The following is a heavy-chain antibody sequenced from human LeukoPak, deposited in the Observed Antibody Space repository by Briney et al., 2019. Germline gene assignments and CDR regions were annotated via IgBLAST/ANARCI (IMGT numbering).Heavy chain of an antibody. Sequence: SVKVSCKASGYTFTSYGISWVRQAPGQGLEWMGGIIPVFDTTNYAQNFQGRVTVTADESTSTAYMELSSLRSEDTAVYFCAVGGIHLIQTGTYFDHWGLGTLVTVSS. CDR1: GYTFTSYG. CDR2: IIPVFDTT. CDR3: AVGGIHLIQTGTYFDH. V-gene: IGHV1-69*13. J-gene: IGHJ4*02. D-gene: IGHD1-26*01.